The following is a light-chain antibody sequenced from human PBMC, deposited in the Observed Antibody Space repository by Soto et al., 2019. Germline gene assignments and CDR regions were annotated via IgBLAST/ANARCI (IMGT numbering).Light chain of an antibody. V-gene: IGKV1-12*01. CDR2: NAS. CDR1: QEISTW. Sequence: DVQMTQSPSSLSAFVGDRVTIACRASQEISTWLAWYQQKPGKAPKLLIYNASRLQSGVPPRFSGRGSGTDFTLTIDSLQPEDFATYYCQHSTNFHFTFGQGTRLEIK. J-gene: IGKJ5*01. CDR3: QHSTNFHFT.